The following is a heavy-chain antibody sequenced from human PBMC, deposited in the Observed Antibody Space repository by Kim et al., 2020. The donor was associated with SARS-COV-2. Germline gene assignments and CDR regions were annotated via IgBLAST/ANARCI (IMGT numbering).Heavy chain of an antibody. Sequence: GGSLRLSCAASGFTFSSYALSWVRQTPGKGLEWVSSISRGGDGTFYTDSVRGRFTISRDNSKNTLHLQMNSLRADDTAVYYCANGNVAPWLAVEGGGQGTLVTVSS. V-gene: IGHV3-23*01. D-gene: IGHD5-12*01. CDR3: ANGNVAPWLAVEG. CDR1: GFTFSSYA. CDR2: ISRGGDGT. J-gene: IGHJ4*02.